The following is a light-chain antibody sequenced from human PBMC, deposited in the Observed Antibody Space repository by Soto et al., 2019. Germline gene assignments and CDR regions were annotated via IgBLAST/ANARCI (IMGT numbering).Light chain of an antibody. CDR1: QSISSW. CDR3: QQYNTYLWT. V-gene: IGKV1-5*03. J-gene: IGKJ1*01. CDR2: KAS. Sequence: DIQMTQSPSSLSASVGDRFTIICRASQSISSWLAWYQQKPGKAPKLLIYKASSLESGVPSRFSGSGSGTEFTLTIRSLQPDDFATYYCQQYNTYLWTFGQGTKVDIK.